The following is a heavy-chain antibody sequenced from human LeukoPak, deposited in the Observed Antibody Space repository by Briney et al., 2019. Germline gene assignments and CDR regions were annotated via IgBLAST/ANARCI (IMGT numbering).Heavy chain of an antibody. D-gene: IGHD2-2*01. Sequence: GASVKVSCKASGHTFTGYYMHWVRQAPGQGLEWMGWINPNSGGTNYAQKFQGRVTMTRDTSISTAYMELSRLRSDDTAVYYCAREGCSSTSCFYLRYYGMDVWGQGTTVTVSS. V-gene: IGHV1-2*02. CDR2: INPNSGGT. CDR3: AREGCSSTSCFYLRYYGMDV. J-gene: IGHJ6*02. CDR1: GHTFTGYY.